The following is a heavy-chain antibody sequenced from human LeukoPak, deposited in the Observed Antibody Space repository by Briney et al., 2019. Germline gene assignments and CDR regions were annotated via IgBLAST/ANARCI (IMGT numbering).Heavy chain of an antibody. CDR2: IKSKTDGGTT. CDR3: TTSIVVVPAAWFDP. J-gene: IGHJ5*02. D-gene: IGHD2-2*01. CDR1: GFTFSNAW. V-gene: IGHV3-15*01. Sequence: SGGSLRLSCAASGFTFSNAWMSWVRQAPGKGLEWVGRIKSKTDGGTTDYAAPVKGRFTISREDSKNTLYLQMNSLKTEDTAVYYCTTSIVVVPAAWFDPWGQGTLVTVSS.